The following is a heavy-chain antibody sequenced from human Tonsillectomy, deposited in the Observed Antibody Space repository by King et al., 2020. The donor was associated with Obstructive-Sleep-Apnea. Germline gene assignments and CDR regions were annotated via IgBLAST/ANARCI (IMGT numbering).Heavy chain of an antibody. D-gene: IGHD3-22*01. V-gene: IGHV3-11*01. CDR1: GFTFSDYY. Sequence: VQLVESGGGLVKPGGSLRLSCAASGFTFSDYYMSWIRQAPGKGLEWVSYISSSGSTIYYADSVKGRFTISRDNAKNSLYLQMNSRRAEDTAVYYCASGAYYYDSSGYFTRGWFDPWGQGTLVTVSS. CDR2: ISSSGSTI. CDR3: ASGAYYYDSSGYFTRGWFDP. J-gene: IGHJ5*02.